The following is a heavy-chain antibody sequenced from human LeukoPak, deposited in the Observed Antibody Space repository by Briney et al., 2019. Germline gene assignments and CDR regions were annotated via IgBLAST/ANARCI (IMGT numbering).Heavy chain of an antibody. V-gene: IGHV3-30*18. J-gene: IGHJ4*02. CDR1: GFTFSSYG. CDR2: ISYDGSNK. D-gene: IGHD1-26*01. Sequence: GRSLRLSCAASGFTFSSYGMHWVRQAPGKGLEWVAVISYDGSNKYYADSVKGRFTISRDNSKKTLYLQMNSLRAEDTAVYYCAKEASGSYYSPFDYWGQGTLVTVSS. CDR3: AKEASGSYYSPFDY.